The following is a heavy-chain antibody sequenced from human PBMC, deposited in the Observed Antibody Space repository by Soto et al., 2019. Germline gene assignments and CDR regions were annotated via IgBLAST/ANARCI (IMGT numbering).Heavy chain of an antibody. Sequence: EGQLLESGGGWVQSGGSLRLSCAASGFDFGNYDMSWVRQAPGKGLEWVAGISGSDGSAYYADSVKGRFTISRDNSKDTVYVQMNSLRSEDTAIYYCAKEDDSWTNGYFDLWGQGTLVTVSS. J-gene: IGHJ3*01. CDR3: AKEDDSWTNGYFDL. CDR2: ISGSDGSA. CDR1: GFDFGNYD. V-gene: IGHV3-23*01. D-gene: IGHD2-8*01.